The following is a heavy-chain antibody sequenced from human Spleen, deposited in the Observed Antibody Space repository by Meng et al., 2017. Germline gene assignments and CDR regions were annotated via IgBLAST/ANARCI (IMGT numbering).Heavy chain of an antibody. CDR2: IYWDDDK. CDR1: VFSPRTTGVG. Sequence: QITCKASGPTLVKPTQTLTLTCTFSVFSPRTTGVGVGWIRQTPGKALEWLALIYWDDDKRYSPSLQSRLTITKGTSKNQVVLTMTNMDHVDTATYYCGHRHEYSGFNYFDYWGQGTLVTVSS. J-gene: IGHJ4*02. D-gene: IGHD6-6*01. V-gene: IGHV2-5*02. CDR3: GHRHEYSGFNYFDY.